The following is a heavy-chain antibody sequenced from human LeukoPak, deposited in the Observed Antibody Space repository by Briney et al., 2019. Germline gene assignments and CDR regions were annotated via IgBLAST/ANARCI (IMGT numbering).Heavy chain of an antibody. Sequence: PGGSLRLSCAASGFTFSSYSMNWVRQAPGKGLEWVSYISSSSSTIYYADSVKGRFTISRDNSKNTLYVQINSLRAEDTAVYYCAKDLYYYDSIGAFDIWGQGTMVTVSS. D-gene: IGHD3-22*01. CDR1: GFTFSSYS. V-gene: IGHV3-48*01. CDR3: AKDLYYYDSIGAFDI. CDR2: ISSSSSTI. J-gene: IGHJ3*02.